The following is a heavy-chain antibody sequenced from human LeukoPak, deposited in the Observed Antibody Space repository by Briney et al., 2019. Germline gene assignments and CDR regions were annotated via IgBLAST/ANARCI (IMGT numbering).Heavy chain of an antibody. CDR1: GFTSSSYA. V-gene: IGHV3-23*01. D-gene: IGHD3-10*01. CDR2: ITGNAGST. Sequence: GGSLRLSCAASGFTSSSYAMSWVRQAPGKGLEWVSTITGNAGSTYYADSVKGRFTASRDNSRNTLYLQMNSLRAEDTAVYHCAKGGGSERNYYMDVWGKGTTVTVSS. CDR3: AKGGGSERNYYMDV. J-gene: IGHJ6*03.